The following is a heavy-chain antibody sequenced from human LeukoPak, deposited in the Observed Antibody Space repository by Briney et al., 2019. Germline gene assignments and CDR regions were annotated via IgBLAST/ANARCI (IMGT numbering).Heavy chain of an antibody. CDR2: LFRGGNT. V-gene: IGHV3-66*01. J-gene: IGHJ3*02. Sequence: GGSLRLSCAASGFTVSYNYMSWVRQAPGKGLECVSVLFRGGNTYYADSVKGRFTISRDKSKNTLYIQMNSLRAEDTAVYYCARGDAIVGTTGGAFDIWGQGTMVTVSS. CDR1: GFTVSYNY. D-gene: IGHD1-26*01. CDR3: ARGDAIVGTTGGAFDI.